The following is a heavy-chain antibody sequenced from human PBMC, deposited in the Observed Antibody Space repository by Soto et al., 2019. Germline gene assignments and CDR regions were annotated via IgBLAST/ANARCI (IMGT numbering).Heavy chain of an antibody. Sequence: GGSLRLSCAASGFTFSSYGMHWVRQAPGKGLEWVAFISYDGSNKYFADSVKGRFTISRDNSKNTLYLQMNSLRAEDTAVYYCAKNREAAGSYDAFDIWGQGTMVTVSS. CDR1: GFTFSSYG. CDR2: ISYDGSNK. J-gene: IGHJ3*02. CDR3: AKNREAAGSYDAFDI. V-gene: IGHV3-30*18. D-gene: IGHD6-13*01.